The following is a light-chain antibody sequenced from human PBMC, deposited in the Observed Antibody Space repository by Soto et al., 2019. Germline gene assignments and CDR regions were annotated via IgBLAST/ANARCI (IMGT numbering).Light chain of an antibody. Sequence: DIQMTQSPSTLSASVGDRVTITCRASQSISSWLAWYQQKPGQAPKLLIYDASSLESGVPSRFSGSGSGTEFTLTISSLQPDDFATYYCQQYSNDPGGPRGSSTFGQGTKLEIK. J-gene: IGKJ2*01. V-gene: IGKV1-5*01. CDR1: QSISSW. CDR2: DAS. CDR3: QQYSNDPGGPRGSST.